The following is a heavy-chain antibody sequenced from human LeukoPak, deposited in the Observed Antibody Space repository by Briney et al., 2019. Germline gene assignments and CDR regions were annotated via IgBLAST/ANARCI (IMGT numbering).Heavy chain of an antibody. CDR1: GFTFSSYA. CDR3: ARNYGGNSYDALDI. Sequence: PGGSLRLSCAASGFTFSSYAMHWVRQAPGKGLEWVAVISYDGSNKYYADSVKGRFTISRDNSKNTLYLQMNSLRAEDTAVYYCARNYGGNSYDALDIWGQGTMVTVSS. V-gene: IGHV3-30-3*01. CDR2: ISYDGSNK. J-gene: IGHJ3*02. D-gene: IGHD4-23*01.